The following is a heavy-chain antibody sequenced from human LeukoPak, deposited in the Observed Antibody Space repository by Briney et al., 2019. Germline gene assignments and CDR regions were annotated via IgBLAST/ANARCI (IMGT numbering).Heavy chain of an antibody. CDR3: ARGEGMDV. V-gene: IGHV3-21*06. CDR1: GFIFSSYN. J-gene: IGHJ6*02. CDR2: ISSSSSYI. Sequence: GGSLRLSCAASGFIFSSYNMNWVRQAPGRGLEWVSSISSSSSYIDHADSVKGRFTISRDNAKNSLYLQMNSLRAEDTAVYYCARGEGMDVWGQGTTVTVSS.